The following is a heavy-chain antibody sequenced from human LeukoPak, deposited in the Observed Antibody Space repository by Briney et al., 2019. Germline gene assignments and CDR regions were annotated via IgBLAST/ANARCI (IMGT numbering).Heavy chain of an antibody. CDR2: ISASDVRT. V-gene: IGHV3-23*01. J-gene: IGHJ4*02. CDR1: GFTFSNYA. Sequence: PGGSLRLSCAASGFTFSNYAMSWVRQAPGKGLEWVSGISASDVRTYYADSVKGRFTISRDNSKNSLYLQMSSLRVEDTAVYYCAKVYADYGRYDYWGQGTLVTVSS. D-gene: IGHD4-17*01. CDR3: AKVYADYGRYDY.